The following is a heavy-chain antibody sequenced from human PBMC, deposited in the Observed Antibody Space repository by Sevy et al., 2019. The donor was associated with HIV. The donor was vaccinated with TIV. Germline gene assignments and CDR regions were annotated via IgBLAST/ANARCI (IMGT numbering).Heavy chain of an antibody. Sequence: SETLSLTCTVSGGSITSLYWNWIRQPPGKGLEWFANTYYNGHINYNTSLKTRVTLSLDTSKNQWSLRLGSVTAADTAMYCCACEEELGGGYAWGQGTLVTVSS. CDR2: TYYNGHI. CDR1: GGSITSLY. V-gene: IGHV4-59*11. J-gene: IGHJ5*02. CDR3: ACEEELGGGYA. D-gene: IGHD5-12*01.